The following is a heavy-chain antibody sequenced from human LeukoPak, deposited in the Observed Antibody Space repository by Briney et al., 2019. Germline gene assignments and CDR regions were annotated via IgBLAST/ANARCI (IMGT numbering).Heavy chain of an antibody. J-gene: IGHJ4*02. D-gene: IGHD3-9*01. CDR1: GYTFTGYY. CDR3: AREHPHYDILTGYYSVGYYFDY. Sequence: ASVKVSCKASGYTFTGYYMHWVRRAPGQGLEWMGWINPNSGGTNYAQKFQGWVTMTRDTSISTAYMELSRLRSDDTAVYYCAREHPHYDILTGYYSVGYYFDYWGQGTLVTVSS. V-gene: IGHV1-2*04. CDR2: INPNSGGT.